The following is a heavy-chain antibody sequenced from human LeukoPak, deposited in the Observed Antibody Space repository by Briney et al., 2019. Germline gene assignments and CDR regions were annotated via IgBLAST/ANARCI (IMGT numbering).Heavy chain of an antibody. V-gene: IGHV3-74*01. CDR1: GFTFSSYW. CDR3: ARYTAMAADDAFDI. D-gene: IGHD5-18*01. Sequence: PGGSLRLSCAASGFTFSSYWMHWVRQAPGKGLVWVSRINSDGSSTSYADSVKGRFTISRDNAKNTLYLQMNSLRAEDTAVYYCARYTAMAADDAFDIWGQGTMVTVSS. J-gene: IGHJ3*02. CDR2: INSDGSST.